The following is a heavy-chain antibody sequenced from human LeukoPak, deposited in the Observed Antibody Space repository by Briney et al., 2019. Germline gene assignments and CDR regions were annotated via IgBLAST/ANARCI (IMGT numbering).Heavy chain of an antibody. CDR1: GDSVKSDSYY. V-gene: IGHV4-61*01. D-gene: IGHD5-12*01. Sequence: SETLSLTCTVAGDSVKSDSYYWSWIRQPPGKGLEWIGYIYYNGGTNYNPSLKSRVTISIDTSKNKFSLNLSPVAAADTAVYYCARSGSAYDYPFDYWGQGTLVTVSS. J-gene: IGHJ4*02. CDR3: ARSGSAYDYPFDY. CDR2: IYYNGGT.